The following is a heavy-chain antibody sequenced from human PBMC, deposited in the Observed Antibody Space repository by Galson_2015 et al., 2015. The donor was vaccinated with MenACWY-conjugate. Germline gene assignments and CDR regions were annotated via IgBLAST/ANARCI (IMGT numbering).Heavy chain of an antibody. CDR2: INWSATST. CDR3: VRVGLVSTGDD. V-gene: IGHV3-20*04. D-gene: IGHD5/OR15-5a*01. J-gene: IGHJ4*02. Sequence: SLRLSCAASGFMFSNYAMHWVRQAPGEGLEWVSAINWSATSTSYADSVKGRFTISRDNAKNSLYLQMSSLRVEDTAFYFCVRVGLVSTGDDWGQGALVTVSS. CDR1: GFMFSNYA.